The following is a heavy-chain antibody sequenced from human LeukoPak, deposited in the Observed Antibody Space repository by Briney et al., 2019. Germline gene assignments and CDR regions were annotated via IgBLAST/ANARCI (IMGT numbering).Heavy chain of an antibody. Sequence: GASVKVSCKASGYTFTGYYMHWVRQAPGQGLEWMGWINPNSGGTNYAQKFQGRVTMTRDTSISTAYMELSRLRSDDTAVYYCARGGIRFLEWVKWFDPWGQGTLVTVSS. CDR1: GYTFTGYY. J-gene: IGHJ5*02. CDR2: INPNSGGT. V-gene: IGHV1-2*02. D-gene: IGHD3-3*01. CDR3: ARGGIRFLEWVKWFDP.